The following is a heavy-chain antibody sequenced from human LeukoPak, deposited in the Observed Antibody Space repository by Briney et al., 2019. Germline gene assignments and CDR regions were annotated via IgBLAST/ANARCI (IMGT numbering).Heavy chain of an antibody. CDR2: IIPIFGTG. V-gene: IGHV1-69*13. Sequence: SVKVSCKTSGGTFSTSAISWVRRAPGQGLEWMGGIIPIFGTGNYAQKFQGRVTITADEFTSTAYMELSSLTSEDTAVYYCARGLGDSSGYYFSDNWGQGTLVTVSS. D-gene: IGHD3-22*01. CDR3: ARGLGDSSGYYFSDN. J-gene: IGHJ4*02. CDR1: GGTFSTSA.